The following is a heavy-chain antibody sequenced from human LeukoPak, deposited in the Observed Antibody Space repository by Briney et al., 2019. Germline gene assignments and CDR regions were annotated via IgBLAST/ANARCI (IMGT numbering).Heavy chain of an antibody. CDR2: ISSSSSYI. J-gene: IGHJ5*02. Sequence: PGGSLRLSCAASGFTFSSYSMNWVRQAPGKGLEWVSSISSSSSYIYYADSVKGRFTISRDKAKNSLYLQMNSLRAEDTAVYYCARTTVAGDQGSDWFDPWGQGTLVTVSS. CDR3: ARTTVAGDQGSDWFDP. V-gene: IGHV3-21*01. D-gene: IGHD6-19*01. CDR1: GFTFSSYS.